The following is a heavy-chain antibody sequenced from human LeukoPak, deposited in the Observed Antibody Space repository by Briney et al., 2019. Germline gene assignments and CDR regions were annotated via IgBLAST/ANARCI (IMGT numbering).Heavy chain of an antibody. D-gene: IGHD3-10*01. Sequence: SGTLSLTCAVSGGSISSSNWWNWVRQPPGKGLEWIGEIYHSGSTNYNPSLKSRVTISVDTSKNQFSLKLSSVTAADTAVYYCARAHMVRGVGFDYWGQGTLVTVSS. CDR1: GGSISSSNW. J-gene: IGHJ4*02. CDR3: ARAHMVRGVGFDY. CDR2: IYHSGST. V-gene: IGHV4-4*02.